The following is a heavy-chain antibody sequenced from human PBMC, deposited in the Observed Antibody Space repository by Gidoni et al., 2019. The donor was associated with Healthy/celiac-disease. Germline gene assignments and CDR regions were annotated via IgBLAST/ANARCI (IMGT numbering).Heavy chain of an antibody. V-gene: IGHV4-4*07. J-gene: IGHJ2*01. Sequence: WIRQPAGKGLEWIGRIYTSGSTNYNPSLKSRVTMSVDTSKNQFSLKLSSVTAADTAVYYCAREGSVVVPAAYWYFDLWGRGTLVTVSS. CDR3: AREGSVVVPAAYWYFDL. D-gene: IGHD2-2*01. CDR2: IYTSGST.